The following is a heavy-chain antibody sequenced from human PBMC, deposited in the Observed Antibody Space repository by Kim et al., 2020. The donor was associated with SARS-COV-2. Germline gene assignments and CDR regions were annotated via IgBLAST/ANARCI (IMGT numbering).Heavy chain of an antibody. CDR1: GFTFSNYP. CDR3: ARDGSCYEEDTLDF. CDR2: ISGSSVSK. Sequence: GGSLRLSCAGSGFTFSNYPMNWVRQAPGKGLEWVSSISGSSVSKKYADSVQGRFTISRDNAKNSLVLQMNSLRAEDTAVYYCARDGSCYEEDTLDFWGQG. D-gene: IGHD5-12*01. J-gene: IGHJ4*02. V-gene: IGHV3-21*01.